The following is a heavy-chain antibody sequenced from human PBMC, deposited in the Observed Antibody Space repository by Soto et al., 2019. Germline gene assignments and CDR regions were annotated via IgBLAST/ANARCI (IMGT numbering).Heavy chain of an antibody. J-gene: IGHJ4*02. CDR3: AIELYYDDTGALYTSGGYVDY. CDR1: GGTFSNFA. D-gene: IGHD3-16*01. CDR2: FIPGFGTS. V-gene: IGHV1-69*01. Sequence: QVQLVQSGAEVKKPGSSVKVSCKASGGTFSNFAISWVRQAPGQGLEWMGGFIPGFGTSTYVQKFHGRVTMTAHDSTSTAYMELSRLRSEDTAGYFCAIELYYDDTGALYTSGGYVDYWGQGTLVTVSS.